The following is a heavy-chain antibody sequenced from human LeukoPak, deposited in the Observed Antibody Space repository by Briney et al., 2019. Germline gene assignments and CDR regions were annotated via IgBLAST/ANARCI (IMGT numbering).Heavy chain of an antibody. Sequence: ASVKVSCKTSGYTFTSYGMHWVRQAPGQSLEWMGWINGGNGNTKYSEKFQGRVTIIRDTSASTAYMELSSLRSEDAAVYYCARVPLHDDSGHYYPHWGQGTLVTVSS. J-gene: IGHJ1*01. CDR1: GYTFTSYG. V-gene: IGHV1-3*01. CDR3: ARVPLHDDSGHYYPH. D-gene: IGHD3-22*01. CDR2: INGGNGNT.